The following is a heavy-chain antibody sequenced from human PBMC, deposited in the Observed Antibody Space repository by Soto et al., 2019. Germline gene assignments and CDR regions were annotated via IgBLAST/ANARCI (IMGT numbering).Heavy chain of an antibody. Sequence: ASVKVSCKASGYTFTSYDMHWVRQAPGQGLEWMGIINPSGGSTSYAQKFQGRVTMTRDTSTSTVYMEQSSLRSEDTAVNYCEKDLRSITIFGVFINGMDVWGQGTTVTVSS. V-gene: IGHV1-46*01. CDR3: EKDLRSITIFGVFINGMDV. D-gene: IGHD3-3*01. CDR2: INPSGGST. J-gene: IGHJ6*02. CDR1: GYTFTSYD.